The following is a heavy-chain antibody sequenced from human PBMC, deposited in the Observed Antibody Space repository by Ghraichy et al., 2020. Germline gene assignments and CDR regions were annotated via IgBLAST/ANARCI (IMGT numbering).Heavy chain of an antibody. D-gene: IGHD3-10*01. CDR3: ARGGESQFSDAFDI. J-gene: IGHJ3*02. V-gene: IGHV4-59*01. CDR1: GGSISSYY. Sequence: ESLNISCTVSGGSISSYYWSWIRQPPGKGLEWIGYIYYSGSTNYNPSLKSRVTISVDTSKNQFSLKLSSVTAADTAVYYCARGGESQFSDAFDIWGQGTMVTVSS. CDR2: IYYSGST.